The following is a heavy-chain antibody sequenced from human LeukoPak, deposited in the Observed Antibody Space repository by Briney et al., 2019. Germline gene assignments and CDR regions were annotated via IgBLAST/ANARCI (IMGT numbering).Heavy chain of an antibody. D-gene: IGHD2-2*01. CDR1: GFTFSDYY. CDR2: ISSRGTYS. J-gene: IGHJ3*02. Sequence: PGGSLRLSCAASGFTFSDYYTSWIRQAPGKGLEWISYISSRGTYSNYADSVKGRFTIPRDDVENSLYLQMNSLRVEDTAVYYCARSLRRDCDSTSCWAALDIWGHGTMVTVSS. CDR3: ARSLRRDCDSTSCWAALDI. V-gene: IGHV3-11*03.